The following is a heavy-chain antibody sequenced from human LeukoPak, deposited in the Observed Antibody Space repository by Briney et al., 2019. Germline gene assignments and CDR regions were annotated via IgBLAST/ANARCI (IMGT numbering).Heavy chain of an antibody. CDR2: GSSSSSYI. CDR1: GFTFSSYS. D-gene: IGHD4/OR15-4a*01. CDR3: ARDCGSGARRTYGMDV. Sequence: GGSLRLSCAASGFTFSSYSINWVRQAPGKGLEWVSSGSSSSSYIYYADSVKGRFTISRDNAKNSLYLQMNSLRAEDTAVYYCARDCGSGARRTYGMDVWGQGTTVTVSS. J-gene: IGHJ6*02. V-gene: IGHV3-21*01.